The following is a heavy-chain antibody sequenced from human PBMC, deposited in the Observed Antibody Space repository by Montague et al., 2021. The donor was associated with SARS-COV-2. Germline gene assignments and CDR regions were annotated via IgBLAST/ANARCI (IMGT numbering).Heavy chain of an antibody. CDR2: IYASGGT. Sequence: SETLSLTCSVSGEPISGFFWYWIRQPAGKGLEWIGRIYASGGTNCNPSLDSRVTMSVDTSTNQFSLKVNSVTAADSAMYYCARGVVAAAPVVDYWGRGTLVTVSS. CDR3: ARGVVAAAPVVDY. D-gene: IGHD2-15*01. CDR1: GEPISGFF. V-gene: IGHV4-4*07. J-gene: IGHJ4*02.